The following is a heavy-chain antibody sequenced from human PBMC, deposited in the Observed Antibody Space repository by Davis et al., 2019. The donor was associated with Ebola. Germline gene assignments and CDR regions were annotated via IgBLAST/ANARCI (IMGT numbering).Heavy chain of an antibody. CDR3: AKKFRSGYDYVLVDYYYGMDV. D-gene: IGHD5-12*01. V-gene: IGHV3-30*18. J-gene: IGHJ6*02. CDR1: GFTFSSYG. CDR2: ISYDGSNK. Sequence: GESLKISCAAPGFTFSSYGMHWVRQAPGKGLEWVAVISYDGSNKYYADSVKARFTISRDNSKNTLYLQMNSLRAEDTAVYYCAKKFRSGYDYVLVDYYYGMDVWGQGTTVTVSS.